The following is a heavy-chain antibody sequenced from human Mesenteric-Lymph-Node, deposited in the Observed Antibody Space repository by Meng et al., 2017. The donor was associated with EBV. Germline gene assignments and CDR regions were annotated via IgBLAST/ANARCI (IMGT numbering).Heavy chain of an antibody. CDR3: ASRYCPTTSCRQD. D-gene: IGHD2-2*01. Sequence: QVQLQESGPGLVKPSGTLSLTCAVSGDSISSDNWWSWVRQPPGKGLEWIGEIFHSGSTNYNPSLKSRVSMSVDKSKNQFSLKLSSVTAADTAVYYCASRYCPTTSCRQDWGQGTLVTVSS. CDR2: IFHSGST. J-gene: IGHJ4*02. CDR1: GDSISSDNW. V-gene: IGHV4-4*02.